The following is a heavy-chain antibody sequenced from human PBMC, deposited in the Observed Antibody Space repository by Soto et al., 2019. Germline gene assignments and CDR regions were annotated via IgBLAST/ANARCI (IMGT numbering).Heavy chain of an antibody. CDR1: GFSFSDYD. CDR2: ITPSGTTI. Sequence: GGSLRPSCAASGFSFSDYDMSWIRQAPGKGLEWVSYITPSGTTIYYADSVKGRFTISRDNAKNSLYLQMNSLKAEDTAVYYCARNGGTFDPWGQGTLVTVSS. CDR3: ARNGGTFDP. D-gene: IGHD7-27*01. J-gene: IGHJ5*02. V-gene: IGHV3-11*01.